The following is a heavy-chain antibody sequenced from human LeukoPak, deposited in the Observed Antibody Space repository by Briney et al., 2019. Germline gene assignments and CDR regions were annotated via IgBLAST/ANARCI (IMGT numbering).Heavy chain of an antibody. CDR1: GFTFSDYY. J-gene: IGHJ4*02. CDR3: ARARVAAAGTINYFDY. V-gene: IGHV3-11*05. Sequence: PGGSLRLSCAASGFTFSDYYMSWIRQAPGKGLEGVSYISGSGRYTNCADSVKARFTISRDNAKNSLYLQMNSLRAEDTAVYYRARARVAAAGTINYFDYWGQGTLVTVSS. D-gene: IGHD6-13*01. CDR2: ISGSGRYT.